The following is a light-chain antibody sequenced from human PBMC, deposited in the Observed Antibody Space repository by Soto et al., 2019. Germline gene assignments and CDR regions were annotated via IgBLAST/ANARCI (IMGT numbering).Light chain of an antibody. CDR3: QQRSNWPPTWT. V-gene: IGKV3-11*01. CDR2: DES. J-gene: IGKJ1*01. Sequence: EIVLTQSPATLSLSPGERATLSCRASQSVSSYLAWYQQKPGQAPRLLIYDESKRATGIPARFSGSGSGTDFTLTISSLEPEDFAVYYCQQRSNWPPTWTFGQGTKVEIK. CDR1: QSVSSY.